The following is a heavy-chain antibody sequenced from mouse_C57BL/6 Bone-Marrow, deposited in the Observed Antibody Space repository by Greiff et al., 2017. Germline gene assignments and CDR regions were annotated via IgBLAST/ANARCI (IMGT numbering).Heavy chain of an antibody. CDR2: ISGGGGNT. CDR3: ARRLLLGAMDY. Sequence: EVKLVESGGGLVKPGGSLKLSCAASGFTFSSYTMSWVRQTPEKRLEWVATISGGGGNTYYPDSVKGRFTISRDNAKNTLYLQMSSLKSEDTAMYYCARRLLLGAMDYWGQGTSVTVSS. J-gene: IGHJ4*01. CDR1: GFTFSSYT. V-gene: IGHV5-9*04. D-gene: IGHD1-1*01.